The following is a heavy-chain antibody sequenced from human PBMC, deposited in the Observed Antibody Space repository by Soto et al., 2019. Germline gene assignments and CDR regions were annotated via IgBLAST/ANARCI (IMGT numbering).Heavy chain of an antibody. CDR2: ISVYNDKT. CDR3: ARVYDFWSGYQTPFDY. J-gene: IGHJ4*02. D-gene: IGHD3-3*01. Sequence: ASVKVSCKASGYTFTIYGISWVLQAPGQGLEWMGWISVYNDKTNYTQKLQGRVTMTTDTSTSTAYMELRSLRSDDTAVYYCARVYDFWSGYQTPFDYWGQGTLVTVS. CDR1: GYTFTIYG. V-gene: IGHV1-18*01.